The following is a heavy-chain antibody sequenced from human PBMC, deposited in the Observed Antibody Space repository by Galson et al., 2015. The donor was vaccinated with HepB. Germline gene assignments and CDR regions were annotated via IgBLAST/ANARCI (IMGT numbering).Heavy chain of an antibody. D-gene: IGHD1/OR15-1a*01. Sequence: SLRLSCAASGFTFSNSWMSWVRQAPGKGLEWVANIKEDGSWKTYVDSVKGRFTISRDNSKNSLYLQMNSLRAEDTAVYYCTRDEQWGQGTLVTVSS. V-gene: IGHV3-7*01. J-gene: IGHJ4*02. CDR1: GFTFSNSW. CDR3: TRDEQ. CDR2: IKEDGSWK.